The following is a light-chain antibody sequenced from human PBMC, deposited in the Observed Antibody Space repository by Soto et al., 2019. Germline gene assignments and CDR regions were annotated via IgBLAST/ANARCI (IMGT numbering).Light chain of an antibody. CDR3: QQYGSART. J-gene: IGKJ1*01. V-gene: IGKV3-20*01. Sequence: VLTQSPGTLSLSPGERATLSCRASQSVSSSYLAWYQQKRGQAPRLLIYGASSSATGIPERFIGSGSGTDFTLTISRLELEDFAVYYCQQYGSARTFGQGTKVEIK. CDR2: GAS. CDR1: QSVSSSY.